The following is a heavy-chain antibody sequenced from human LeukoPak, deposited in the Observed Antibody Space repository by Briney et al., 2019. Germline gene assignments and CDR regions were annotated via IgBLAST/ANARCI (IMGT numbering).Heavy chain of an antibody. J-gene: IGHJ5*02. V-gene: IGHV4-39*01. Sequence: KPSETLSLTCTVSGGSISSSTYYWGWIRQPPGKGLEWIGSISYSGNTYYNPSLRSRVTISVDTSKNQFSLKLSSVTAADTAVYYCARSKGLLRFLDRRYGGFDPWGQGTLVTVSS. CDR2: ISYSGNT. CDR3: ARSKGLLRFLDRRYGGFDP. D-gene: IGHD3-3*01. CDR1: GGSISSSTYY.